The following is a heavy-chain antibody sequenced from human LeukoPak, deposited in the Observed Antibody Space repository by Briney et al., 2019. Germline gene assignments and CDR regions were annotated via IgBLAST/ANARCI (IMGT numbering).Heavy chain of an antibody. CDR3: ARDVAGGEYSSSMYNYYYYYYMDV. D-gene: IGHD6-6*01. CDR2: ISSSGSTI. J-gene: IGHJ6*03. V-gene: IGHV3-11*01. Sequence: GGSLRLSCAASGITFSDYYMSWIRQAPGKGLEWVSYISSSGSTIYYADSVKGRFTISRDNAKNSLYLQMNSLRAEDTAVYYCARDVAGGEYSSSMYNYYYYYYMDVWGKGTTVTVSS. CDR1: GITFSDYY.